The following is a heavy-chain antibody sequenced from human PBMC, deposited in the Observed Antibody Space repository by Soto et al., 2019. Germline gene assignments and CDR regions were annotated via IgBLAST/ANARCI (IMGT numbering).Heavy chain of an antibody. V-gene: IGHV3-30*04. D-gene: IGHD6-13*01. CDR1: GFTFSRYA. Sequence: QVQLVESGGGVVQPGRSLRLSCAASGFTFSRYAMHWVRQAPGKGLEWVAVISADGNKKQYADSVKGRFTISRDNFKNTLSVQMDSLRPEDTAVFYGARAESCSWHNLDYWGQGTLVTVSS. CDR3: ARAESCSWHNLDY. J-gene: IGHJ4*02. CDR2: ISADGNKK.